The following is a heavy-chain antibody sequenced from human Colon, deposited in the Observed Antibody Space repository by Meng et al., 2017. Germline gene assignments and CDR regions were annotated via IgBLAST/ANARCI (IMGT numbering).Heavy chain of an antibody. J-gene: IGHJ4*02. Sequence: QVQLQESGPGLGRPSETLSLTCNVSGGSVSSGSHYWSWIRQPPGKGLEWIGYMFHSGTTKYNPSLKSRVSMSVDTTKNQFYLKLTSVTVADTAVFYCARLIAGWPFYFDYWGQGILVTVSS. CDR1: GGSVSSGSHY. CDR2: MFHSGTT. D-gene: IGHD6-19*01. V-gene: IGHV4-61*01. CDR3: ARLIAGWPFYFDY.